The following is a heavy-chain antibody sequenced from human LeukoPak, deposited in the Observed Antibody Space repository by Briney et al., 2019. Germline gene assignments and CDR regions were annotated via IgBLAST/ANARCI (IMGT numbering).Heavy chain of an antibody. CDR3: AKWGDFDILTGYYVSDF. J-gene: IGHJ5*01. V-gene: IGHV3-23*01. CDR1: GVTLSSYA. CDR2: ISGSGGST. Sequence: GGSLRLSCAASGVTLSSYAMSWVRQAPGKGLEWVSAISGSGGSTYYADSVKGRFTISRDNSRNTLFLQMNSLRAEDTAIYYCAKWGDFDILTGYYVSDFWGHGTLVTVSS. D-gene: IGHD3-9*01.